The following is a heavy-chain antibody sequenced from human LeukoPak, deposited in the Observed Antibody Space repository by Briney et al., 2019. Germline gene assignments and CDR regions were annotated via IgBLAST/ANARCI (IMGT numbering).Heavy chain of an antibody. CDR3: AKGIPWACLPYCAFDI. V-gene: IGHV3-23*01. CDR1: GFTFSSYA. J-gene: IGHJ3*02. D-gene: IGHD1-26*01. CDR2: LSASGRGT. Sequence: PGGSLRLSCAAPGFTFSSYAMIWVRQAPGKGLQWVSALSASGRGTYYADFVKGRFTVSRDNSKNTLYLQMNSLRAEDTALYFCAKGIPWACLPYCAFDIWGQGTMVTVSS.